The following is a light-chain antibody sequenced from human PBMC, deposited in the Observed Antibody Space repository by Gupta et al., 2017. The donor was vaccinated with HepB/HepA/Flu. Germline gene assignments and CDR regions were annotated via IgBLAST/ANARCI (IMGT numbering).Light chain of an antibody. Sequence: DIEMTQSPSSLSASVGDRVTITCRASQSISSYLHWYQQKPGKAPKLLIYDASSLKSGVPSRFSGSGSGTDFTLTISRLQPEDFATYYCQQSDSTPRTFGGGTNVEIK. CDR1: QSISSY. CDR2: DAS. V-gene: IGKV1-39*01. J-gene: IGKJ4*01. CDR3: QQSDSTPRT.